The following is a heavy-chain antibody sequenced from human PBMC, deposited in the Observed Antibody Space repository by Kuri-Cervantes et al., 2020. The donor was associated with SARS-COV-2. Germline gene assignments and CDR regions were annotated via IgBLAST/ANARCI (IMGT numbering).Heavy chain of an antibody. CDR2: ISYDGSNK. D-gene: IGHD6-6*01. V-gene: IGHV3-30*18. CDR1: GFTFSSYG. J-gene: IGHJ4*02. CDR3: AKLTWTDSSSSEEGFDY. Sequence: LSLTCAASGFTFSSYGMHWVRQAPGKGPEWVAVISYDGSNKYYADSVKGRFTISRDNSKNTLYLQMNSLRAEDTAVYYCAKLTWTDSSSSEEGFDYWGQGTLVTVSS.